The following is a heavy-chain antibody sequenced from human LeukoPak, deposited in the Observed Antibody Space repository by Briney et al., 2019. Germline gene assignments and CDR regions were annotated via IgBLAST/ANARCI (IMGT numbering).Heavy chain of an antibody. D-gene: IGHD3-3*01. V-gene: IGHV3-23*01. J-gene: IGHJ4*02. CDR1: GFTFSSYA. CDR3: AKAMAGFLEWLTGPFDY. CDR2: ISGSGGST. Sequence: GGSLRLSCAASGFTFSSYAMSWVRQAPGKGLEWVSAISGSGGSTYYADSVKGRFTISRDNSKNPLYLQMNSLRAEDTAVYYCAKAMAGFLEWLTGPFDYWGQGTLVTVSS.